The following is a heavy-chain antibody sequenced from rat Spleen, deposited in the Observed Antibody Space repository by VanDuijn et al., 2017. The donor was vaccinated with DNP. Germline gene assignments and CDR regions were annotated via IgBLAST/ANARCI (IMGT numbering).Heavy chain of an antibody. Sequence: EVQLQESGPGLVKPSQSLSLTCSVTGYSITGNYWGWIRKFPGNKMEWIGHIRYSGDTTYSPSLKSRISMTKDTSKNQFFLRLNSVSSEDTATYYCARGVSSYYGYNSYWYFDFWGPGTRVTVSS. J-gene: IGHJ1*01. CDR2: IRYSGDT. CDR1: GYSITGNY. D-gene: IGHD1-9*01. V-gene: IGHV3-1*01. CDR3: ARGVSSYYGYNSYWYFDF.